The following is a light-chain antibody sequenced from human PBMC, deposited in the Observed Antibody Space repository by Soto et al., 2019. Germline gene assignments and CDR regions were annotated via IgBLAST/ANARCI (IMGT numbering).Light chain of an antibody. CDR2: EAS. CDR1: QTVGVR. J-gene: IGKJ1*01. Sequence: IVLAQSPDPLSSSPGSRAPLPGLASQTVGVRLAWYQHKPGQAPRLIIYEASNRAAGIPARFSGSGSGTDFTLTSTSLEPEDFAFYYCHQRQRWPRTFGQGTKVDIK. V-gene: IGKV3-11*01. CDR3: HQRQRWPRT.